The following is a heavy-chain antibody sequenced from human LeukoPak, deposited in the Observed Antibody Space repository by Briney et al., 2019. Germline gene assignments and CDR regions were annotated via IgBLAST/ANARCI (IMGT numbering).Heavy chain of an antibody. CDR3: AKDPPSGYYFAY. Sequence: GGSLRLSCAASGFTFSTYAMSWVRQAPGKGLEWVSAISGSGGSTFNADSVKGRFTISRDNSKNTLFLQMNSLRAEDTAIFYCAKDPPSGYYFAYWGQGPLVTVSS. V-gene: IGHV3-23*01. CDR1: GFTFSTYA. CDR2: ISGSGGST. J-gene: IGHJ4*02. D-gene: IGHD1-14*01.